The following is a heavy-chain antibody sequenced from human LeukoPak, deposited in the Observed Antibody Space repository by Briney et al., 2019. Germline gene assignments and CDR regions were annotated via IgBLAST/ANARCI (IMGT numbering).Heavy chain of an antibody. D-gene: IGHD3-10*01. CDR2: INHSGST. J-gene: IGHJ4*02. CDR3: ARGLALWFGEFYLDY. V-gene: IGHV4-34*01. CDR1: GGSFSGYY. Sequence: KSSETLSLTCAVYGGSFSGYYWSWIRQPPGKWLEWIGEINHSGSTNYNPSLKSRVTISVDTSKNQFSLKLSSVTAADTAVYYCARGLALWFGEFYLDYWGQGTLVTVSS.